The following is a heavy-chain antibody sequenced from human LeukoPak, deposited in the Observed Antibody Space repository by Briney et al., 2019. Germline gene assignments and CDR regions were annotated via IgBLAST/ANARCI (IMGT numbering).Heavy chain of an antibody. V-gene: IGHV3-30-3*01. Sequence: GGSLRLSCSASGFTFRSYAIHWVRQAPGKGLEWVAFISYDGAIKYYADSVKGRFTISRDNSKNTLYLQMNSLRAEDTAVYYCTRDLSENYSIDYWGQGTLVTVSS. J-gene: IGHJ4*02. CDR1: GFTFRSYA. CDR3: TRDLSENYSIDY. D-gene: IGHD2-21*01. CDR2: ISYDGAIK.